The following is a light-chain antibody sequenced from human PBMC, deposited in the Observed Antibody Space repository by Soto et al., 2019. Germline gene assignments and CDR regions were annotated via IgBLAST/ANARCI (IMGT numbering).Light chain of an antibody. CDR1: SSDVGGYNY. CDR3: SSYTSSSTHGV. V-gene: IGLV2-14*01. J-gene: IGLJ3*02. Sequence: QSALTQPASVSGSPGQSITISCTGTSSDVGGYNYVSWYQQHPGKAPKLMIYEVSNRPSGVSNRFSGSKSGNTASLTISGRQADDEADYYCSSYTSSSTHGVFGGGTKLTVL. CDR2: EVS.